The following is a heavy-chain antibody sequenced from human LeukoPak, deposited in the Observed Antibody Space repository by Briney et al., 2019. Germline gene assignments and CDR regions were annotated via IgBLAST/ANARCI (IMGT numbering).Heavy chain of an antibody. J-gene: IGHJ5*02. D-gene: IGHD2-15*01. CDR3: AREAVVAATFWFDP. CDR2: ISSSGSTI. V-gene: IGHV3-11*01. CDR1: GFTFTDYY. Sequence: GGSLRLSCAASGFTFTDYYISWIRQAPGKGLEWISYISSSGSTIYYADSVKGRFTISRDNAKNSLYLQMNSLRAEDTAVYYCAREAVVAATFWFDPWGQGTLVTVSS.